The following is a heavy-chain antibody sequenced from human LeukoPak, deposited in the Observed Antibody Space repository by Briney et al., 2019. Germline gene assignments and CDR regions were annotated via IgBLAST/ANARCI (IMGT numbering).Heavy chain of an antibody. CDR2: IYTRGST. CDR1: GGSISSYY. Sequence: SETLSLTCTVSGGSISSYYWSWIRQPAGKGLEWIGHIYTRGSTNYNPSLKSRVTVSVDTSKNQFSLKLSSVTAADTAVYYCARRHYYDSRGAFDIWGQGTMVTVSS. D-gene: IGHD3-22*01. J-gene: IGHJ3*02. CDR3: ARRHYYDSRGAFDI. V-gene: IGHV4-4*07.